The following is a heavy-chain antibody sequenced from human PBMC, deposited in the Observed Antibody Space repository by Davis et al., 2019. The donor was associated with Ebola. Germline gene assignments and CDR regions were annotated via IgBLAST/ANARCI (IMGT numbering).Heavy chain of an antibody. V-gene: IGHV1-69*13. CDR1: GGTFGSYA. CDR3: ARGRPWLWVATPVRFDY. Sequence: AASVKVSCKASGGTFGSYAISWVRQAPGQGLEWMGGVIPMFGTSKYAQKFQDRVTITADESTSTAYMELSSLRSDDTAVYYCARGRPWLWVATPVRFDYWGQGTLVIVSS. J-gene: IGHJ4*02. D-gene: IGHD5-12*01. CDR2: VIPMFGTS.